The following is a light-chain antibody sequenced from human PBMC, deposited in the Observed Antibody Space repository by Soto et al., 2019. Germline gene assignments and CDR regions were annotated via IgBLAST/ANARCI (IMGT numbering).Light chain of an antibody. CDR1: SSDVGGYNH. Sequence: QSALTQPASVSGSPGQSITISCTGTSSDVGGYNHVSWYQQHPGKAPKVMIYDVNNRPSGVSNRFSGSKSGNTASLTISGLQAEDEADYYCSSYTSSSTYVFGTGTKVTVL. CDR2: DVN. CDR3: SSYTSSSTYV. J-gene: IGLJ1*01. V-gene: IGLV2-14*01.